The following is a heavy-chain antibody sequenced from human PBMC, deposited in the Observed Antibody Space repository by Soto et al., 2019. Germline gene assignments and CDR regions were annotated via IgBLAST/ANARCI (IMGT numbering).Heavy chain of an antibody. Sequence: QVQLVQSGAEVKEPGASVKVSCKASGYTFVSYGISWVRQAPGQGLEWMGWISPYNGNTNYAQKFQGRVTMTTDTSSSTVHMELRSLRSDDTAIYYCSRDAQKWLVAAFELWGQGTMLTVSS. V-gene: IGHV1-18*01. CDR1: GYTFVSYG. CDR2: ISPYNGNT. J-gene: IGHJ3*01. D-gene: IGHD6-19*01. CDR3: SRDAQKWLVAAFEL.